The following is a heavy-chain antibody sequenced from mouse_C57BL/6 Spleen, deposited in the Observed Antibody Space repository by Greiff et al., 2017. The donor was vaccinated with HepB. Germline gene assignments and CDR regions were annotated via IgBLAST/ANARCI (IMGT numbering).Heavy chain of an antibody. CDR3: TRMVYY. D-gene: IGHD1-1*02. CDR1: GYTFTDYE. Sequence: QVQLKESGAELVRPGASVTLSCKASGYTFTDYEMHWVKQTPVHGLEWIGAIDPETGGTAYNQKFKGKAILTADKSSSTAYMELRSLTSEDSAVYYCTRMVYYWGQGTTLTVSS. J-gene: IGHJ2*01. V-gene: IGHV1-15*01. CDR2: IDPETGGT.